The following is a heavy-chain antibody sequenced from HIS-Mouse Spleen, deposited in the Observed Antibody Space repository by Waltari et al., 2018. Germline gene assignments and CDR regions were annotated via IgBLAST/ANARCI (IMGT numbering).Heavy chain of an antibody. D-gene: IGHD6-13*01. J-gene: IGHJ2*01. V-gene: IGHV4-39*07. CDR3: AREIPYSSSWYDWYFDL. Sequence: QLQLQESGPGLVKPSETLSLTCPCPGCSISISSYSLGWIRQPPGKGLECIGSIYYSGSTYYNPSLKSRVTISVDTSKNQFSLKLSSVTAADTAVYYCAREIPYSSSWYDWYFDLWGRGTLVTVSS. CDR2: IYYSGST. CDR1: GCSISISSYS.